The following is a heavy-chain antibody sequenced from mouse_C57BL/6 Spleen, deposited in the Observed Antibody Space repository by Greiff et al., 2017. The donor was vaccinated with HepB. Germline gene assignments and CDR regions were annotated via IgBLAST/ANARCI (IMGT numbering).Heavy chain of an antibody. CDR1: GYAFSSSW. V-gene: IGHV1-82*01. J-gene: IGHJ2*01. CDR3: ARPLYYGSSYLDY. Sequence: QVQLKQSGPELVKPGASVKISCKASGYAFSSSWMNWVKQRPGKGLEWIGRIYPGDGDTNYNGKFKGKATLTADKSSSTAYMQLSSLTSEDSAVYFCARPLYYGSSYLDYWGQGTTLTVSS. CDR2: IYPGDGDT. D-gene: IGHD1-1*01.